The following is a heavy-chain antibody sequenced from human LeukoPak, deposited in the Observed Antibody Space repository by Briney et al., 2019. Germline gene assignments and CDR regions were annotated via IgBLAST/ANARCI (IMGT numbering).Heavy chain of an antibody. CDR2: IRYDGSNK. D-gene: IGHD1-26*01. J-gene: IGHJ4*02. Sequence: GGSLRLSCAASGFTFSSYAMHWVRQAPGKGLEWVTFIRYDGSNKYYADSVKGRFTISRDNSKNTLYLQMNSLRAEDTAVYYCANCEHEEWELLSFDYWGQGTLVTVSS. CDR3: ANCEHEEWELLSFDY. CDR1: GFTFSSYA. V-gene: IGHV3-30*02.